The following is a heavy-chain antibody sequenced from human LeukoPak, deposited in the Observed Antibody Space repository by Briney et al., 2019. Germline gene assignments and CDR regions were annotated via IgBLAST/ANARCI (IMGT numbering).Heavy chain of an antibody. Sequence: GESLKISCQGSGYTFTSYYMHWVRQAPGQGLEWMGIINPSAGTTTYAQKFQGRVTMTSDMSTSTVYMELSSLRSEDTAVYYCARDGDHSSSSLSCFDPWGQGTLVTVSS. V-gene: IGHV1-46*01. CDR3: ARDGDHSSSSLSCFDP. D-gene: IGHD6-6*01. CDR2: INPSAGTT. CDR1: GYTFTSYY. J-gene: IGHJ5*02.